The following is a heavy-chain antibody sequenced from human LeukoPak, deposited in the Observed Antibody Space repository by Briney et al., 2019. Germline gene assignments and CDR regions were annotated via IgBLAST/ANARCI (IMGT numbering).Heavy chain of an antibody. J-gene: IGHJ6*02. CDR2: INPNSGGT. CDR3: AFYGDRTYYYYGMDV. Sequence: WASVKVSCKASGYTFTGYYMHWVRQAPGRGLEWMGWINPNSGGTNYAQKFQGRVTMTRDTSISTAYMELSRLRSDDTAVYYCAFYGDRTYYYYGMDVWGQGTTVTVSS. V-gene: IGHV1-2*02. D-gene: IGHD4-17*01. CDR1: GYTFTGYY.